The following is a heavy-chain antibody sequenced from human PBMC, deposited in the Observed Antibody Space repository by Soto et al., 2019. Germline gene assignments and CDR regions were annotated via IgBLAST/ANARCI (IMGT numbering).Heavy chain of an antibody. Sequence: GASVKVSCKASGYTFTSYGISWVRQAPGQGLEWMGWISAYNGNTDYAQKLQGRVTMTTDTSTSTAYMELRSLRSDDTAVYYCAIFYNYGDHLKNIDYWCQGPLVSVFS. CDR1: GYTFTSYG. J-gene: IGHJ4*02. CDR3: AIFYNYGDHLKNIDY. D-gene: IGHD4-17*01. V-gene: IGHV1-18*01. CDR2: ISAYNGNT.